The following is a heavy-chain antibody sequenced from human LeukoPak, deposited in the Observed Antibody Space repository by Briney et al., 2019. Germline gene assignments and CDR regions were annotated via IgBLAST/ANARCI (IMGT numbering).Heavy chain of an antibody. J-gene: IGHJ6*02. CDR2: ITSSSSHI. CDR1: GFTFSSYT. CDR3: ATVMVRGVIKNYGMDV. V-gene: IGHV3-21*01. D-gene: IGHD3-10*01. Sequence: KSGGSLRLSCVASGFTFSSYTMNWVRQAPGKGLEWVSSITSSSSHIYYADSVKGRFTISRDNAKNSLYLQMNSLRADDTAVYYCATVMVRGVIKNYGMDVWGQGTTVTVSS.